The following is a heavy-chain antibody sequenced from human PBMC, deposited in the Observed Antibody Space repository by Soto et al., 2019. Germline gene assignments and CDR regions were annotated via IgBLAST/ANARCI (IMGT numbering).Heavy chain of an antibody. CDR2: IYYTGAI. CDR3: ATIPNVATPGPIAS. V-gene: IGHV4-61*08. J-gene: IGHJ4*02. CDR1: GGSISSGDYY. Sequence: PSETLSLTCTVSGGSISSGDYYWSWIRQPPGKGLEWTGHIYYTGAIYHNPSLKSRVTMSVDTSRNQFSLKLSSVTAVDTAVYYCATIPNVATPGPIASWGQGALVTVSS. D-gene: IGHD6-13*01.